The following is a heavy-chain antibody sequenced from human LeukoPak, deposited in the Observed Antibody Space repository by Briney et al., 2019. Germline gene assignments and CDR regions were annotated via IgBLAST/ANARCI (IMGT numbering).Heavy chain of an antibody. Sequence: ASETLSLTCTVSGVSISSSNFYWGWIRQPPGKGLEWIGSIFYTGSSYYNQSLKSRVTISVDTSKNQFSLKLSSVTAADTAVYYCARDGSVGYMDVWGKGTTVTVSS. V-gene: IGHV4-39*07. CDR2: IFYTGSS. CDR3: ARDGSVGYMDV. D-gene: IGHD4-23*01. J-gene: IGHJ6*03. CDR1: GVSISSSNFY.